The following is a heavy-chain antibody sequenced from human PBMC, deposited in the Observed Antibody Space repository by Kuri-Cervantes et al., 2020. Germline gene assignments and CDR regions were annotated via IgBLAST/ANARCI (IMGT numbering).Heavy chain of an antibody. CDR1: GFTFSYYS. CDR2: ISSSSSTI. J-gene: IGHJ4*02. D-gene: IGHD4-17*01. CDR3: ARNKYTYGDFVGY. Sequence: GESLKISCAASGFTFSYYSMNWVRQAPGKGLEWVSYISSSSSTIYYADSVKGRFTISRDNAKNSLYLQMNSLRAEDTALYYCARNKYTYGDFVGYWGQGTLVTVSS. V-gene: IGHV3-48*04.